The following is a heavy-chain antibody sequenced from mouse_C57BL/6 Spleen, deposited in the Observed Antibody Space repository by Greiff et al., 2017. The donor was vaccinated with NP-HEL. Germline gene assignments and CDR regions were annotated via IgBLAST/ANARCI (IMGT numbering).Heavy chain of an antibody. CDR3: ARSREQYGNYGY. D-gene: IGHD2-1*01. J-gene: IGHJ2*01. CDR1: GYAFSSSW. V-gene: IGHV1-82*01. CDR2: IYPGDGDT. Sequence: QVQLQQSGPELVKPGASVKISCKASGYAFSSSWMNWVKQRPGKGLEWIGRIYPGDGDTNYNGKFKGKATLTADKSSSTAYMQLSSLTSEDSAVYCCARSREQYGNYGYWGQGTTLTVSS.